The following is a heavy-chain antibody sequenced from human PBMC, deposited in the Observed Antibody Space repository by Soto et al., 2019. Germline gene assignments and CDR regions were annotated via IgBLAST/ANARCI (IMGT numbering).Heavy chain of an antibody. D-gene: IGHD2-8*02. Sequence: PSETLSLTCAVYGVSFSGYYWTGIRQRPGTGLEWSGEIKHSGTTNYNQSLKRRVTISVDTSKNQFSLKLTSVTAADTAVYYCARDKITGLFDYWGQGTLVTVSS. CDR1: GVSFSGYY. CDR3: ARDKITGLFDY. CDR2: IKHSGTT. J-gene: IGHJ4*02. V-gene: IGHV4-34*01.